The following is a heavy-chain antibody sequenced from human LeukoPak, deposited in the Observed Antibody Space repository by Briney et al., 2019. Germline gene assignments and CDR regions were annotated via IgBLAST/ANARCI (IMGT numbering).Heavy chain of an antibody. V-gene: IGHV3-7*01. Sequence: GGSLRLSCAASGFAFSDYWMTWVRQAPGKGLKWVAHINQDGSKEHYMDSVKARFTISRDNAKNSLSLQMNSLRAEDTAVYYCVRDGGVSGYDLLDYWGQGTLVTVSS. CDR3: VRDGGVSGYDLLDY. J-gene: IGHJ4*02. D-gene: IGHD5-12*01. CDR2: INQDGSKE. CDR1: GFAFSDYW.